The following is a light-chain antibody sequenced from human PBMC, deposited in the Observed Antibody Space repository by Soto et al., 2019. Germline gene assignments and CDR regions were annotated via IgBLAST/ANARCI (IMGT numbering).Light chain of an antibody. CDR2: EVT. CDR1: SSDVGGYNY. CDR3: SSYTSTSTVI. V-gene: IGLV2-14*01. J-gene: IGLJ2*01. Sequence: QSALTQPASVSGSPGQSITISCTGTSSDVGGYNYVSWYQQHPGKAPKLMIYEVTNRPSGVPSRFSGSKSGNTASLTISGLQAEDEADYHCSSYTSTSTVIFGGGTKVTVL.